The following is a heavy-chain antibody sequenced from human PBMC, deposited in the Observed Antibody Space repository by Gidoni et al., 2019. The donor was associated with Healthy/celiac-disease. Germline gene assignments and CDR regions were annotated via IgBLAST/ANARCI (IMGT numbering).Heavy chain of an antibody. J-gene: IGHJ6*02. CDR1: SISSGGYY. V-gene: IGHV4-31*02. Sequence: SISSGGYYWSWIRQHPGKGLEWIGYIYYSGSTYYNPSLKSRVTISVDTSKNQFSLKLSSVTAADTAVYYCARDAAMANYYYYGMDVWGQGTTVTVSS. CDR2: IYYSGST. CDR3: ARDAAMANYYYYGMDV. D-gene: IGHD5-18*01.